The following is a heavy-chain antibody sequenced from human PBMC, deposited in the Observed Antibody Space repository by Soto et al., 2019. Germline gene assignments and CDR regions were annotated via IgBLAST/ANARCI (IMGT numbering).Heavy chain of an antibody. CDR2: ISSSSSYI. CDR1: GFTFSSYS. V-gene: IGHV3-21*01. D-gene: IGHD3-22*01. Sequence: EVQLVESGGGLVKPGGSLRLSCAASGFTFSSYSMNWVRQAPGKGLEWVSSISSSSSYIYYADSVKGRFTISRDNAKNSLYGQMNSLRGEDTAVYYCARDSLLYYDDSSGYAHFDFWGQGTLVTVSS. J-gene: IGHJ4*02. CDR3: ARDSLLYYDDSSGYAHFDF.